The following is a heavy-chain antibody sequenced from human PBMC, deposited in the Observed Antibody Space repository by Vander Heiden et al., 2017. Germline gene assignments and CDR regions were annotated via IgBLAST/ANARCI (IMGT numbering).Heavy chain of an antibody. J-gene: IGHJ4*02. V-gene: IGHV3-15*01. Sequence: EVQLVESGGGLVKPGGSLRLSCAASGFTFSNAWMSWVRQAPGKGLEWVGRIKSKTDGGTTDYAAPVKGRFTISRDDSKKTRYLQMKRLKTEDTAVYYCTRQHYYDSTLDDWCQGTLVTVSS. CDR2: IKSKTDGGTT. D-gene: IGHD3-22*01. CDR1: GFTFSNAW. CDR3: TRQHYYDSTLDD.